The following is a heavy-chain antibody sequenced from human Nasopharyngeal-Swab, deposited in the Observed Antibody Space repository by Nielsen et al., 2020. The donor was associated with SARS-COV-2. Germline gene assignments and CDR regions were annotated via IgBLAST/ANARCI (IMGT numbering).Heavy chain of an antibody. V-gene: IGHV1-2*04. CDR1: GYTFTGYY. Sequence: ASVKVSCKASGYTFTGYYMQWVRQAPGQGLEWMGWINPNSGATNYAQKFQGWVTMTRDTSISTAYMELSRLRSDDTAVYYCARSHIVVVTDAFDIWGQGTMVTVSS. D-gene: IGHD2-21*02. J-gene: IGHJ3*02. CDR2: INPNSGAT. CDR3: ARSHIVVVTDAFDI.